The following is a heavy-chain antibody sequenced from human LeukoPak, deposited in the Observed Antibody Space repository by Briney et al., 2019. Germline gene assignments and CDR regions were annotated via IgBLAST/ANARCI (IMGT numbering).Heavy chain of an antibody. D-gene: IGHD2-15*01. V-gene: IGHV3-21*01. CDR2: ISSSSSYI. J-gene: IGHJ4*02. CDR3: ATIGYCSGGGCSGFDY. CDR1: GFTFSSYS. Sequence: GGSLRLSCAASGFTFSSYSMNWVRQAPGKGLEWVSSISSSSSYIYYADSVKGRFTISRDNAKNSLYLQMNSLRAEDTAVYYCATIGYCSGGGCSGFDYWGQGTLVTVSS.